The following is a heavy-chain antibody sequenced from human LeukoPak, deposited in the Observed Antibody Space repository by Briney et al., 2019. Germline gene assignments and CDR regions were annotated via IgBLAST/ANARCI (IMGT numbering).Heavy chain of an antibody. Sequence: PGGSLRLSCAASGFTFRRYSMNWVRQAPGKGLELVSSINSDSNYIYYADSVQGRFTISRDNAKNSLYLQMNSLRAEDTAVYYCAVAYYYGSGDAFDIWGQGTKVTVSS. CDR1: GFTFRRYS. CDR3: AVAYYYGSGDAFDI. CDR2: INSDSNYI. D-gene: IGHD3-10*01. J-gene: IGHJ3*02. V-gene: IGHV3-21*01.